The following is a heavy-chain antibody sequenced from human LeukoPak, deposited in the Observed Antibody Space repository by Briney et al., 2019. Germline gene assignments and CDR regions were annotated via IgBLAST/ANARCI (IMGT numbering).Heavy chain of an antibody. CDR2: ISYDGSNK. V-gene: IGHV3-30*03. CDR1: GFTFSSYG. CDR3: ATGYSSSWYPHYFDY. Sequence: GRSLRLSCATSGFTFSSYGMHWVRQAPGKGLEWVAVISYDGSNKYSADPVKGRFTISRDNSKNTLYLQMNSLRAEDTAVYYCATGYSSSWYPHYFDYWGQGTLVTVSS. J-gene: IGHJ4*02. D-gene: IGHD6-13*01.